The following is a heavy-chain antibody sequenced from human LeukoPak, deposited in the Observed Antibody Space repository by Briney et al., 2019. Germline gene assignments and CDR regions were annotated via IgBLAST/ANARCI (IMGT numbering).Heavy chain of an antibody. Sequence: GGSLRLSCAASGFTFSSYSMNWVRQAPGKGLEWVSSISSSSSYIYYADSVKGRFTISRDNAKNSLYLRMNSLRAEDTAVYYCARETAARMDCWGQGTLVTVSS. J-gene: IGHJ4*02. V-gene: IGHV3-21*01. D-gene: IGHD2-2*01. CDR2: ISSSSSYI. CDR3: ARETAARMDC. CDR1: GFTFSSYS.